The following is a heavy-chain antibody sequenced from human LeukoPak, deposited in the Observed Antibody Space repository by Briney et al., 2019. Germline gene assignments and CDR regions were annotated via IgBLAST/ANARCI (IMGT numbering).Heavy chain of an antibody. D-gene: IGHD2-21*02. CDR3: ARSSVVVTAADFDY. Sequence: ASVKVSCKASGYTFTSYDINWVRQAPGQGLEWMGWMNPNSGNTGYAQKFRGRVTMTRNTSISTAYMELSSLRSEDTAVYYCARSSVVVTAADFDYWGQGTLVTVSS. CDR1: GYTFTSYD. V-gene: IGHV1-8*01. J-gene: IGHJ4*02. CDR2: MNPNSGNT.